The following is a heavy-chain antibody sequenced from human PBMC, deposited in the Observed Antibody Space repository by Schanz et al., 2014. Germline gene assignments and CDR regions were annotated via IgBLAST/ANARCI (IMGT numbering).Heavy chain of an antibody. V-gene: IGHV3-33*06. Sequence: QVQLVESGGGVVRPGRSLRLSCAASGFTFNNYGMHWVRQAPGKGLEWVAAIWNEGTDRYYADSVKGRFTISRDNSKITLYLQMNSLRAEDTVVYYCAKGSMAARPLLPTDYYFYGTDIWGQGTTVTVSS. CDR3: AKGSMAARPLLPTDYYFYGTDI. J-gene: IGHJ6*02. D-gene: IGHD6-6*01. CDR2: IWNEGTDR. CDR1: GFTFNNYG.